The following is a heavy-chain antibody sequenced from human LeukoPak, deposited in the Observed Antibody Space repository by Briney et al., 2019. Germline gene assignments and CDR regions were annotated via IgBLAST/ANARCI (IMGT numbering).Heavy chain of an antibody. CDR1: GASISSSSYY. D-gene: IGHD2-15*01. Sequence: PSETLSLTCTVSGASISSSSYYWGWIRQPPGKGLEWIGSIYYSGSTYYNPSLRGRVTISLDTSKNQFSLELSSVTAADTAVYCCARLRMGGAINYGMDVWGQGTTVTVSS. CDR3: ARLRMGGAINYGMDV. CDR2: IYYSGST. V-gene: IGHV4-39*01. J-gene: IGHJ6*02.